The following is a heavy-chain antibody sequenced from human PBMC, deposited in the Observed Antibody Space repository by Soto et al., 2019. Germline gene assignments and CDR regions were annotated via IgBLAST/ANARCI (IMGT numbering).Heavy chain of an antibody. CDR1: GYTLTSYY. Sequence: QVQLVQYGAEVKKPGASVKVSCKASGYTLTSYYMHWVRQAPGQGLEWMGIINPSGGSTSYAQKFQGKVIMTRDTSTSTVYMELSSLRSEDTAVYYCAYGVGASPFDYWGQGTLVTVSS. CDR2: INPSGGST. J-gene: IGHJ4*02. CDR3: AYGVGASPFDY. D-gene: IGHD1-26*01. V-gene: IGHV1-46*01.